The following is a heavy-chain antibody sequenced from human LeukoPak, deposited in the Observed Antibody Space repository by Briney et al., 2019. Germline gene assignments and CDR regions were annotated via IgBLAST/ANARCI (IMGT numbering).Heavy chain of an antibody. D-gene: IGHD6-19*01. CDR2: IRSKAYGGTT. J-gene: IGHJ4*02. V-gene: IGHV3-49*04. CDR1: GFTFGDYA. CDR3: TRAVSGWTGYFDY. Sequence: GGSLRLSCTASGFTFGDYAMSWVRQAPGKGLEWVGFIRSKAYGGTTEYAASVKARFTISRDDSKSIAYLQMNSLKTGDTAVYYCTRAVSGWTGYFDYWGQGTLVTVSS.